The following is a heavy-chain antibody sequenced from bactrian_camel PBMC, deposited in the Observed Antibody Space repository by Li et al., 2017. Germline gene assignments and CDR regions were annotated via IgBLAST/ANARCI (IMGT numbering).Heavy chain of an antibody. CDR3: ASAAYNSNWSRLEKRYYKY. V-gene: IGHV3S57*01. D-gene: IGHD6*01. J-gene: IGHJ4*01. CDR1: GYISSRHC. CDR2: IRRDGDE. Sequence: GGGSVQAGGSLRLSCTHSGYISSRHCMGWFRQAPGKAREGIAGIRRDGDEYYAGSVKGRFTISKDNARNTLALQMNSLKPEDSAMYYCASAAYNSNWSRLEKRYYKYWGQGTQVTVS.